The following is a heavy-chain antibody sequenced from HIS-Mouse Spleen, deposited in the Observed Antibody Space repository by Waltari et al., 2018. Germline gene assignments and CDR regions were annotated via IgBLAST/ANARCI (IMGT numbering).Heavy chain of an antibody. CDR3: AREIPYSSSWYDWYFDL. Sequence: QLQLQESGPGLVKPSETLSLTCTVSGDSFRSSSYYGCWVRQPPGKGLEWIGSIYYSGSTYYNPSLKSRVTISVDTSKNQFSLKLSSVTAADTAVYYCAREIPYSSSWYDWYFDLWGRGTLVTVSS. D-gene: IGHD6-13*01. CDR1: GDSFRSSSYY. CDR2: IYYSGST. V-gene: IGHV4-39*07. J-gene: IGHJ2*01.